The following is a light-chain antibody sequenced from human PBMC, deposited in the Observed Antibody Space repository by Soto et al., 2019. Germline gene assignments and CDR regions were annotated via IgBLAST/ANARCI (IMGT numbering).Light chain of an antibody. J-gene: IGKJ4*01. CDR1: QSVSSN. Sequence: EIVLTQSPATLSLSPGERATLSCRASQSVSSNLAWYQQKPGQAPRLLMYGASTRATGIPARFSGSGSGTEFTLTISSLQPDDFATYYCQQYNSYPLTFGGGTKVDIK. CDR3: QQYNSYPLT. CDR2: GAS. V-gene: IGKV3-15*01.